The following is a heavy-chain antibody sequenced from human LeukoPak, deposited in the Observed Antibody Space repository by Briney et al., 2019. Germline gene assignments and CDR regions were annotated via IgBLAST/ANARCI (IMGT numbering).Heavy chain of an antibody. CDR2: IHHSGST. CDR1: GGSISSSNW. D-gene: IGHD3-10*01. Sequence: SETLSLTCAVSGGSISSSNWWNWVRQPPGKGLEWIGEIHHSGSTNYNPSLKSRVTISVDKSKNQFSLKLSSVTAADTAVYYCARSGGYYSGSGSYYNYFDYWSQGTLVTVSS. J-gene: IGHJ4*02. CDR3: ARSGGYYSGSGSYYNYFDY. V-gene: IGHV4-4*02.